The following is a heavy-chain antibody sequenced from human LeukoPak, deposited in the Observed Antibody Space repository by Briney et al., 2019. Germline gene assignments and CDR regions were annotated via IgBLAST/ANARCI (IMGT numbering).Heavy chain of an antibody. D-gene: IGHD6-13*01. CDR1: GFIFSSYG. V-gene: IGHV3-30*02. Sequence: QSGGSLRLSCAASGFIFSSYGMHWVRQAPGKGLEWVAFIRYDGSNKYYADSVKGRFTISRDNSKNTLYLQMNSLRAEDTAVYYCAKDWSPASGRGGYFDYWGQGTLVTVCS. CDR3: AKDWSPASGRGGYFDY. J-gene: IGHJ4*02. CDR2: IRYDGSNK.